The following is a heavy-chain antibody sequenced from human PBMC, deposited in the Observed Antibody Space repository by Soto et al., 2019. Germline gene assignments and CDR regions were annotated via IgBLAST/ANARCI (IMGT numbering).Heavy chain of an antibody. CDR2: ISAYNGNT. CDR3: ARDYYDILTGYPFDY. Sequence: ASVKVSCKASGYTFTSYGISWVRQAPGQGLEWMGWISAYNGNTNYAQKLQGRVTMTTDTSTSTAHMELRSLRSDDTAVYYCARDYYDILTGYPFDYWGHGTLVTVSS. CDR1: GYTFTSYG. D-gene: IGHD3-9*01. V-gene: IGHV1-18*01. J-gene: IGHJ4*01.